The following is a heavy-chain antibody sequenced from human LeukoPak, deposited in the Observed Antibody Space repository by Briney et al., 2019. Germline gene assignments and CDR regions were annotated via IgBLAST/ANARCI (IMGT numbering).Heavy chain of an antibody. CDR2: IIPIFGTA. Sequence: GASVKVSCKASGGTFSSYAISWVRQAPGQGLEWMGGIIPIFGTANYAQKFQGRVTITADESTSTAYMELSSLRSEDTAVYYCAREAAGIVGATLMYYFDYWGQGTLVTVSS. D-gene: IGHD1-26*01. V-gene: IGHV1-69*01. CDR3: AREAAGIVGATLMYYFDY. J-gene: IGHJ4*02. CDR1: GGTFSSYA.